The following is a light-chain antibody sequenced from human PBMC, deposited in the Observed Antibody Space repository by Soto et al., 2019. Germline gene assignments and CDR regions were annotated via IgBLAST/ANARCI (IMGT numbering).Light chain of an antibody. V-gene: IGKV3-11*01. CDR2: DVS. CDR3: QQRSNWPRT. Sequence: ELVLTQSPGTLSLSPGERATLSCRASQSANSNYLAWYRHKPGKALRLLIYDVSNRATGIPARLSGSGYGTDFTITISSLQHEDFEVYYCQQRSNWPRTFGQGTQVDIK. CDR1: QSANSN. J-gene: IGKJ1*01.